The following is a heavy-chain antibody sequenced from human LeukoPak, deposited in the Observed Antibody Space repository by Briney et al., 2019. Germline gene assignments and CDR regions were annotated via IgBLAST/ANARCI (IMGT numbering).Heavy chain of an antibody. V-gene: IGHV1-18*01. CDR1: GYTFTSYG. CDR3: ARDSGRITMVRGVSPPDY. J-gene: IGHJ4*02. Sequence: ASVKVSCKASGYTFTSYGISWVRQAPGQGLEWMGWISAYNGNTNYAQKLQGRVTMTTDTSTSTAYMELRSLRSDDTAVYYCARDSGRITMVRGVSPPDYWGQGTLVTVSS. CDR2: ISAYNGNT. D-gene: IGHD3-10*01.